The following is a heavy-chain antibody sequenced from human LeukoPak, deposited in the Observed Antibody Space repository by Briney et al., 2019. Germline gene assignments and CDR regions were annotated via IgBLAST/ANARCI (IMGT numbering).Heavy chain of an antibody. Sequence: ASVQVSCKASGYTFDGYYIHWVRQAPGKGLAWMGWINCNTGDTNYAQKFQGRVTMTRDTSIKTAYMELSRLTSDDTAVYYCARGGGSYFDAFDIWGQGTMVTVSS. J-gene: IGHJ3*02. D-gene: IGHD1-26*01. CDR2: INCNTGDT. V-gene: IGHV1-2*02. CDR3: ARGGGSYFDAFDI. CDR1: GYTFDGYY.